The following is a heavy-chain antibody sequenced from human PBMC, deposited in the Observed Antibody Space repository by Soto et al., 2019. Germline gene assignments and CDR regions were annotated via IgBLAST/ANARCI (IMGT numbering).Heavy chain of an antibody. CDR3: ARQDFGVVKDYYGMDV. D-gene: IGHD3-3*01. Sequence: PGASLKISCKGSGYSFNSYWISWVRQMPGKGLEWMGRIDPSDSYTNYSPSFQGHVTISADKSISTAYLQWSSLKASDTAMYYCARQDFGVVKDYYGMDVWGQGTTVTVSS. V-gene: IGHV5-10-1*01. CDR2: IDPSDSYT. CDR1: GYSFNSYW. J-gene: IGHJ6*02.